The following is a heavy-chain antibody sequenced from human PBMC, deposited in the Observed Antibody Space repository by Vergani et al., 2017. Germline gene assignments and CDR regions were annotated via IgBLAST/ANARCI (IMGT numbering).Heavy chain of an antibody. CDR3: ASGRALLGGTHDYYYYGMDV. Sequence: QVQLQQWGAGLLKPSETLSLTCAVYGGSFSGYYWSWIRQPPGKGLEWIGEINHSGSTNYNPSLKSRVTISVDTSKNQFSLKLSSVTAADTAVYYCASGRALLGGTHDYYYYGMDVWGQGTTVTVSS. J-gene: IGHJ6*02. CDR1: GGSFSGYY. V-gene: IGHV4-34*01. CDR2: INHSGST. D-gene: IGHD3-10*01.